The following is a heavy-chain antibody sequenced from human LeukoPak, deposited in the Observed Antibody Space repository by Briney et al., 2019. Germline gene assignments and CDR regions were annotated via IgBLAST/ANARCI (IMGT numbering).Heavy chain of an antibody. CDR3: ARGRALEWLPMRNNWFAP. Sequence: SETLSLTCAVYGGTFSGYYWRWIRQPPGKGLEWIGEINQSGSTNYNASVKGLVTMSVDTSTTQFSLQRSSGTAADTAVYYCARGRALEWLPMRNNWFAPWGQGTLVTVSS. D-gene: IGHD3-3*01. J-gene: IGHJ5*02. CDR2: INQSGST. V-gene: IGHV4-34*01. CDR1: GGTFSGYY.